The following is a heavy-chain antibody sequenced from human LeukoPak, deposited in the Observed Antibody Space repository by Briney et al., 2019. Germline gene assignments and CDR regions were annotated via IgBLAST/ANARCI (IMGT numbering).Heavy chain of an antibody. V-gene: IGHV3-53*01. Sequence: GGSLRLSCAASGFTVGSNYMSWVRQAPGKGLEWVSIIYSGGNTYYADSVKGRFTISRDNSQNTLYLQMNSLRPEDTAVYYCTRLLYYYDSTIYQRYFDYWGQGTLVTVSS. CDR2: IYSGGNT. CDR3: TRLLYYYDSTIYQRYFDY. J-gene: IGHJ4*02. CDR1: GFTVGSNY. D-gene: IGHD3-22*01.